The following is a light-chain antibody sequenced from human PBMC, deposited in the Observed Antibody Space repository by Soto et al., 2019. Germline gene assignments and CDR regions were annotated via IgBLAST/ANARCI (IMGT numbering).Light chain of an antibody. CDR2: DVS. J-gene: IGLJ3*02. Sequence: QSVLTQSASVSGSPGQSITISCTGTSSDVGGYNYVSWYQQHPGNAPKLIIYDVSNRPSGVSTRFSGSKSGNTASLTISGLQAEDEADYSCSSYTSTNSWVFGGGTKVTVL. CDR3: SSYTSTNSWV. CDR1: SSDVGGYNY. V-gene: IGLV2-14*01.